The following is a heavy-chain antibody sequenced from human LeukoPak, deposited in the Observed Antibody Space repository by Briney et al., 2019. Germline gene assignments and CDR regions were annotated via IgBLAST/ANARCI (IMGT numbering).Heavy chain of an antibody. D-gene: IGHD5-24*01. CDR1: GGSISSNTYY. J-gene: IGHJ3*02. CDR2: IYYSGSI. Sequence: SETLSLTCTVSGGSISSNTYYWGWIRQPPGKGLEWIGNIYYSGSIYYSPSLKSRVTISVDTSKNQFSLRLNSVTAADTAMYYCARSSGRWPNYAFDIWGQGTMVTVSS. V-gene: IGHV4-39*01. CDR3: ARSSGRWPNYAFDI.